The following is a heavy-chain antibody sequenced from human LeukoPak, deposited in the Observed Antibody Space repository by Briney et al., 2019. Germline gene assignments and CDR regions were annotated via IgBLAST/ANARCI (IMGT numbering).Heavy chain of an antibody. CDR3: ARPSQYYGSGSYPFDY. CDR2: ICYDGSNK. CDR1: GFTFSSYG. J-gene: IGHJ4*02. D-gene: IGHD3-10*01. Sequence: GGSLRLSCAASGFTFSSYGMHWVRQAPGKGLEWVAVICYDGSNKYYADAVKGRFTISRDNSKNTLYLQMNSLRAEDTAVYYCARPSQYYGSGSYPFDYWGQGTLVTVSS. V-gene: IGHV3-33*01.